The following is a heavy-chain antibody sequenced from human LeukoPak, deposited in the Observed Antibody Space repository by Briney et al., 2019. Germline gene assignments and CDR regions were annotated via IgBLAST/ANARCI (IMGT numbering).Heavy chain of an antibody. CDR3: ARGPRDDYGGDWFDP. J-gene: IGHJ5*02. CDR2: INPNSGGT. CDR1: GYTFTGYY. V-gene: IGHV1-2*02. D-gene: IGHD4-17*01. Sequence: ASVKVSCKASGYTFTGYYMHWVRQAPGQGLEWMGWINPNSGGTNYAQKFQGRVTMTRDTSISTAYMELSRLRSDDTAVYYCARGPRDDYGGDWFDPWGQGTLVTVSS.